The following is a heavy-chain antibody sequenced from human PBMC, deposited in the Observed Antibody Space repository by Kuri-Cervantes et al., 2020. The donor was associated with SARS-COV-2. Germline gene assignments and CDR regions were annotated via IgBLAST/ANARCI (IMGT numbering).Heavy chain of an antibody. CDR3: VKDECSSTSCYTGGYYYYYYGMDV. V-gene: IGHV3-64D*08. CDR1: GFTFSSYA. Sequence: GGSLRLSCSASGFTFSSYAMHWVRQAPGKGLEYVSAIRSNGGSTYHADSVKGRFTISRDNSKNTLYLQMSSLRAEDTAVYYCVKDECSSTSCYTGGYYYYYYGMDVWGQGTTVTVSS. J-gene: IGHJ6*02. D-gene: IGHD2-2*02. CDR2: IRSNGGST.